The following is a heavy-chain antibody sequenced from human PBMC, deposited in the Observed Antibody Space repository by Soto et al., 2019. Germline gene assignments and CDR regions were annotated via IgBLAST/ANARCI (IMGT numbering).Heavy chain of an antibody. CDR3: ARDFGVAAAGPFDY. Sequence: SETLSLTCTVSGGSISSGGYYWSWIRQHPGKGLECIGYIYYSGSTYYNPSLKSRVTISVDTSKNQFSLKLSSVTAADTAVYYCARDFGVAAAGPFDYWGQGTQVTVSX. J-gene: IGHJ4*02. CDR2: IYYSGST. D-gene: IGHD6-13*01. V-gene: IGHV4-31*03. CDR1: GGSISSGGYY.